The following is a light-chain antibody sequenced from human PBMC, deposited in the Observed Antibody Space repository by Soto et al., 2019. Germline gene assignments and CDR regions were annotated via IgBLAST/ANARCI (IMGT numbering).Light chain of an antibody. V-gene: IGKV3D-15*01. CDR3: QHYVTSLTT. CDR1: QSVGSN. CDR2: GAS. J-gene: IGKJ1*01. Sequence: EIVMTQSPATLSVSPGERATLSCRASQSVGSNLAWYQQKPGQAPRLLIYGASTRATDIPARFSGSGSGTEFTLTISSLESEDFAVYYCQHYVTSLTTFGQGTKVDIK.